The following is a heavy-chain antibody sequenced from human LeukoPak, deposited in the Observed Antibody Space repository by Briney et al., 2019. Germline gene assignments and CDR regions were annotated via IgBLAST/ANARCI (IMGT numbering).Heavy chain of an antibody. V-gene: IGHV3-11*01. CDR2: ISSSGSTI. CDR1: GFTFSDYY. CDR3: ARVRYGGNSEGFDY. J-gene: IGHJ4*02. Sequence: GGSLRLSCAASGFTFSDYYMSWIRQAPGKGLEWVSYISSSGSTIYYADSVKGRFTVSRDNAMNSLYLQMNSLRAEDTAVYYCARVRYGGNSEGFDYWGQGTLVTVSS. D-gene: IGHD4-23*01.